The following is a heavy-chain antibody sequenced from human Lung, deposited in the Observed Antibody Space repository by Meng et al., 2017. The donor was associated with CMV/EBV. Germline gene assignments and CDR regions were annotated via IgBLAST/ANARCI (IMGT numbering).Heavy chain of an antibody. J-gene: IGHJ3*02. CDR3: ARDAEYRGKAFDI. Sequence: SETLSLXCTVSGGSISSGGYYWSWIRQHPGKGLEWIGYIYYSGSTYYNPSLKSRVTISVDTSKNQFSLKLSSVTAADTAVYYCARDAEYRGKAFDIWGQGXMVTVSS. CDR1: GGSISSGGYY. CDR2: IYYSGST. V-gene: IGHV4-31*03. D-gene: IGHD1-26*01.